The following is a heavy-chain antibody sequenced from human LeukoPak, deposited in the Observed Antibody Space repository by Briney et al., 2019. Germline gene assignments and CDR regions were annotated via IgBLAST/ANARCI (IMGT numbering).Heavy chain of an antibody. D-gene: IGHD6-13*01. CDR3: AKSFGIAAAGIDY. CDR2: IRYDGSNK. Sequence: GGSLRLSCAASGFTFSSYGMHWARQAPGKGPEWVAFIRYDGSNKYYADSVKGRFTISRDNSKNTLYLQMNSLRAEDTAVYYCAKSFGIAAAGIDYWGQGTLVTVSS. CDR1: GFTFSSYG. V-gene: IGHV3-30*02. J-gene: IGHJ4*02.